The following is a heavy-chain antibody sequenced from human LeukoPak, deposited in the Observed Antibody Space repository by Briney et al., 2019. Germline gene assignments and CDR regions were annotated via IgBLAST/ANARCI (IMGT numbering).Heavy chain of an antibody. D-gene: IGHD2-15*01. V-gene: IGHV4-4*07. CDR2: IYASGST. CDR3: ARAAYCSGASCYFDY. Sequence: SETLSLTCTVSGGSITTYSWSWIRQLAGKGLELIGRIYASGSTTYNPSLKSRVTMSVDTSKNQFSVRLTSVAAADTAVYYCARAAYCSGASCYFDYWGQGTLVTVSS. J-gene: IGHJ4*02. CDR1: GGSITTYS.